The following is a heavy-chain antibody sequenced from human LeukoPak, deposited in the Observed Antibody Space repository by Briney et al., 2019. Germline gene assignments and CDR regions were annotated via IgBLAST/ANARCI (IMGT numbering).Heavy chain of an antibody. V-gene: IGHV1-2*02. D-gene: IGHD6-19*01. CDR3: ARVWWLDYYFDY. CDR2: INPSSGGT. J-gene: IGHJ4*02. Sequence: ASVKVSCKASGYTFTGYYMHWVRQAPGQGLEWMGWINPSSGGTNYAQKFQGRVTMTRDTSISTAYMELSRLRSDDTAVYYCARVWWLDYYFDYWGQGTLVTVSS. CDR1: GYTFTGYY.